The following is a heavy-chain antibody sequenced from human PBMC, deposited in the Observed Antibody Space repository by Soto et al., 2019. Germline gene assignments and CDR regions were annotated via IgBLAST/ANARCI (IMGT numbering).Heavy chain of an antibody. CDR1: GGSISSGGYS. D-gene: IGHD3-22*01. CDR2: IYHSGST. Sequence: TLSLTCAVSGGSISSGGYSWSWIRQPPGKGLEWIGYIYHSGSTYYNPSLKSRVTISVDRSKNQFSLKLRSVTAADTAMYYCARDRRGGTRPHYYDSSGYYNPFDRWGQGTLVTVSS. V-gene: IGHV4-30-2*01. J-gene: IGHJ4*02. CDR3: ARDRRGGTRPHYYDSSGYYNPFDR.